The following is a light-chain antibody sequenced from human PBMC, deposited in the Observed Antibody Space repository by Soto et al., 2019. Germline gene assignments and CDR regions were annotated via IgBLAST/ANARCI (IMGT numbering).Light chain of an antibody. CDR1: QSVSGW. CDR2: DAS. CDR3: QQYNSYWT. Sequence: DIQMTQSPSTLSASVGDSVTITCRASQSVSGWLAWYQQKPGKAPKLLIYDASSLQSGVPSRFRGSGSGTEFTLTINSRQPDDFATYYFQQYNSYWTFGQGTKV. V-gene: IGKV1-5*01. J-gene: IGKJ1*01.